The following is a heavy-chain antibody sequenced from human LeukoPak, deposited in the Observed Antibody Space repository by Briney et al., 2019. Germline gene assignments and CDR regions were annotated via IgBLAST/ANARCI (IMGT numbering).Heavy chain of an antibody. V-gene: IGHV3-7*01. CDR1: GFTFSIYW. D-gene: IGHD6-13*01. Sequence: GGSLRLSCAASGFTFSIYWMSWVRQAPGKGLEWVANIKQDGSEKYYVDSVKGRFTISRDNAKNSLYLQMNSLRAEDTAVYYCARDPAAGNFDYWGQGTLVTVSS. CDR2: IKQDGSEK. J-gene: IGHJ4*02. CDR3: ARDPAAGNFDY.